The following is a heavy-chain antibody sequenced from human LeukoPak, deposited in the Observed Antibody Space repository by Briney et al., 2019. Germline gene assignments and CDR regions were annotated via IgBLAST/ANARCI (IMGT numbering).Heavy chain of an antibody. CDR3: ARDRLTSRLRLGELSLGWYYFDY. V-gene: IGHV1-69*01. D-gene: IGHD3-16*02. Sequence: GASVKVSCKASGGTFSSYAISWVRQAPGQGLEWVGGIIPIFGTANYAQKFQGRVTITADESTSTAYMALSSLRSEDTAVYYCARDRLTSRLRLGELSLGWYYFDYWGQGTLVTVSS. J-gene: IGHJ4*02. CDR1: GGTFSSYA. CDR2: IIPIFGTA.